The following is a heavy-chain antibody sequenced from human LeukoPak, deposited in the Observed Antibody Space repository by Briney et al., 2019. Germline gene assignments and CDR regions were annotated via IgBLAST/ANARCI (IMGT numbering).Heavy chain of an antibody. J-gene: IGHJ4*02. Sequence: SETLSVTCAVYGWSFSGYYWMWIRQPPGKGLEWIGEINHSGSTHYNPSLKSRVTISVDTSKNQFSLKLSSVTAADTAVYYCASPPNSETGDYWGQGTLVTVSS. CDR3: ASPPNSETGDY. V-gene: IGHV4-34*01. CDR1: GWSFSGYY. CDR2: INHSGST. D-gene: IGHD2/OR15-2a*01.